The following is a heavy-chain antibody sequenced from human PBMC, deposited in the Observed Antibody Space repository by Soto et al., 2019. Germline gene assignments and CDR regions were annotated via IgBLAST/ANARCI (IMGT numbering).Heavy chain of an antibody. J-gene: IGHJ4*02. CDR1: GFTFSNYA. CDR3: ARHRDAFSSTFDY. Sequence: QAQLVESGGGVVQPGKSVRLSCAASGFTFSNYAMFWIRQAPGKGLEWVAVISYDDRDKYYADSVKGRFTISRDNSKNTLHLQMNSLRAEDTALYYCARHRDAFSSTFDYWGQGTLVTVSS. CDR2: ISYDDRDK. D-gene: IGHD3-3*02. V-gene: IGHV3-30*14.